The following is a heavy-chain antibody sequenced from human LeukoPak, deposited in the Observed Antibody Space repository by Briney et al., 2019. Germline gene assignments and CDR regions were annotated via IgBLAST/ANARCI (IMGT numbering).Heavy chain of an antibody. V-gene: IGHV3-9*01. D-gene: IGHD1-26*01. CDR2: ISWNSGTI. CDR1: GFTFDDYA. Sequence: TGGSLRLSCAASGFTFDDYAMHWVRQAPGKGLEWVSSISWNSGTIGYADSVKGRFTISRDNAKNSLYLQMNSLRAEDTALYYCAKDVLGASFYYFDYCGQGTLVTVSS. CDR3: AKDVLGASFYYFDY. J-gene: IGHJ4*02.